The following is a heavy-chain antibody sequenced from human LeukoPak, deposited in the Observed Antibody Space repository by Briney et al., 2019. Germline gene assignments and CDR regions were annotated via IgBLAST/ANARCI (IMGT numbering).Heavy chain of an antibody. CDR3: ARVEDTAMVPDY. J-gene: IGHJ4*02. Sequence: PSETLSLTCTVSGGSISSGDYYWRWIRQPPGKGLEWIGYIYYSGSTYYNPSLKSRVTISVDTSKNQFSLKLSSVTAADTAVYYCARVEDTAMVPDYWGQGTLVTVSS. CDR1: GGSISSGDYY. D-gene: IGHD5-18*01. CDR2: IYYSGST. V-gene: IGHV4-30-4*01.